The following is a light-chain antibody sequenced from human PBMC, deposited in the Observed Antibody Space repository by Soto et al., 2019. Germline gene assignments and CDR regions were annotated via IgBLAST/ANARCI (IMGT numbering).Light chain of an antibody. J-gene: IGLJ1*01. Sequence: QSVLTQPASVSGSPGQSITISCTGTSSDVGLYDYVSWYQQHPGKAPQLMIYAVSNRPSGVSNRFSASKSAFTASPTISGLQAEDEAHYYCSSYTTSYFYVFGPGTKVTVL. V-gene: IGLV2-14*01. CDR3: SSYTTSYFYV. CDR2: AVS. CDR1: SSDVGLYDY.